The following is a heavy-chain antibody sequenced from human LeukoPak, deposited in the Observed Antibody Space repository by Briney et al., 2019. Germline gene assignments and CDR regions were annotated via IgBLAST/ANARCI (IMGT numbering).Heavy chain of an antibody. V-gene: IGHV3-23*01. CDR3: AKDVYGDYGGLDY. Sequence: GESLRLSCAASGFTFSTYALSWVRQAPGKGLEWVSSIRGSDGSTYYADSVKGRFAISRDNSKNTLCLQMNSLRAEDTATYFCAKDVYGDYGGLDYWGQGTLVTVSS. CDR2: IRGSDGST. J-gene: IGHJ4*02. CDR1: GFTFSTYA. D-gene: IGHD4-17*01.